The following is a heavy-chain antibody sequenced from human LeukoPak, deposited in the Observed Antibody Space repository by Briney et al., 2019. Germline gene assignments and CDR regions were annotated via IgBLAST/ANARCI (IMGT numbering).Heavy chain of an antibody. CDR1: GGSFSTYY. V-gene: IGHV4-34*01. D-gene: IGHD2-2*01. CDR3: ARGVVPAAISFYYYYYMDV. Sequence: SETLSLTCAIYGGSFSTYYWSWIRQPPGKGLEWIGEINHSGSTNYNPSLKSRVTISVDTSKNQFSLKLSSVTAADTAVYYCARGVVPAAISFYYYYYMDVWGKGTTVTISS. CDR2: INHSGST. J-gene: IGHJ6*03.